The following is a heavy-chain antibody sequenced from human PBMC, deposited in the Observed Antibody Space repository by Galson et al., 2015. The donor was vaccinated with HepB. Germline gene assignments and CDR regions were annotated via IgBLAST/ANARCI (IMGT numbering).Heavy chain of an antibody. J-gene: IGHJ6*02. CDR3: AKFRFSEWLVPDYYYYGMDV. CDR2: IRYDGSNK. V-gene: IGHV3-30*02. CDR1: GFTFSSYG. D-gene: IGHD6-19*01. Sequence: SLRLSCAASGFTFSSYGMHWVRQAPGKGLEWVAFIRYDGSNKYYADSVKGRFTISRDNSKNTLYLQMNSLRAEDTAVYYCAKFRFSEWLVPDYYYYGMDVWGQGTTVTVSS.